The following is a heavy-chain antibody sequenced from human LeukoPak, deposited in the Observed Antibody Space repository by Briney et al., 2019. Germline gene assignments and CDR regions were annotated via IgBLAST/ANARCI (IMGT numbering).Heavy chain of an antibody. CDR2: IYYSGST. D-gene: IGHD2-15*01. Sequence: PSETLSLTCTVSGGSVSSGSYYWSWIRQPPGKGLEWIGYIYYSGSTNYNPSLKSRVTISVDTSKNQFSLKLSSVTASDTAVYYCARRRVGDLTVGSDTWFDPWGQGALVTVSS. J-gene: IGHJ5*02. V-gene: IGHV4-61*01. CDR1: GGSVSSGSYY. CDR3: ARRRVGDLTVGSDTWFDP.